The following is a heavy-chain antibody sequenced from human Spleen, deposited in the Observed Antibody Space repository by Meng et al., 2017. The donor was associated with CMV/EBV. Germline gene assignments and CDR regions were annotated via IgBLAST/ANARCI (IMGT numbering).Heavy chain of an antibody. D-gene: IGHD2-15*01. J-gene: IGHJ6*02. V-gene: IGHV4-38-2*02. CDR1: GYSISSGYY. CDR2: IYHSGST. CDR3: ARGKLTYYYYGMDV. Sequence: SETLSLTCTVSGYSISSGYYWGWIRQPPGKGLEWIGSIYHSGSTNYNPSLKSRVTISVDTSKNQFSLKLSSVTAADTAVYYCARGKLTYYYYGMDVWGQGTTVTVSS.